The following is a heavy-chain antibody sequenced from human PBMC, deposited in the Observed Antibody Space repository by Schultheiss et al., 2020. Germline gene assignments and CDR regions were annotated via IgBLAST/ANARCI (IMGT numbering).Heavy chain of an antibody. CDR2: ISYTGTT. J-gene: IGHJ4*02. CDR1: GGSISTSSFY. D-gene: IGHD3-10*01. CDR3: ARQGTMVRDVYTNFDY. Sequence: SETLSLTCAVSGGSISTSSFYWGWIRQPPGKGLEWIGTISYTGTTYFNLSLKSRVTISVDTFKNQFSLKLNSVTAADTAIYYCARQGTMVRDVYTNFDYWGKGTLVTVSS. V-gene: IGHV4-39*01.